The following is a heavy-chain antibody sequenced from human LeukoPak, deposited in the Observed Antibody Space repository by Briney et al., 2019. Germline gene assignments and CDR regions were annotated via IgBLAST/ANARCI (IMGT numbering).Heavy chain of an antibody. CDR2: ISSSGGVT. V-gene: IGHV3-23*01. D-gene: IGHD3-22*01. J-gene: IGHJ4*02. Sequence: GGSLRLSCAASGFTFSSSAMSCVRQAPGKGLEWVSAISSSGGVTYYADSVKGRFTISRDNSKNTLYLQMNSLRAEDTAVYYCAKGTMDGGQYYYDSNGGQGTLVTVSS. CDR1: GFTFSSSA. CDR3: AKGTMDGGQYYYDSN.